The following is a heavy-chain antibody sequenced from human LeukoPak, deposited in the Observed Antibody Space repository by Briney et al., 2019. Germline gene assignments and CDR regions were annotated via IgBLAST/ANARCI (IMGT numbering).Heavy chain of an antibody. CDR3: ARDRGCSNGVCSYFDY. D-gene: IGHD2-8*01. Sequence: PSETLSLTCTVSGGSISSHYWSWIRQPPGKGLEWIGYIHYSASTTYNPSLKSRVTVSADTSKYQFSLKLTSVIAADTAVYYCARDRGCSNGVCSYFDYWGQGTVVTVSS. CDR1: GGSISSHY. V-gene: IGHV4-59*08. CDR2: IHYSAST. J-gene: IGHJ4*02.